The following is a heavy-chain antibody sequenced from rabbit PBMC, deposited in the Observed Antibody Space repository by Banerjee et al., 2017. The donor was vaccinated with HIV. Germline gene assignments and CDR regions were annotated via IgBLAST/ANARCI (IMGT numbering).Heavy chain of an antibody. Sequence: QSLEESGGDLVKPGASLTLTCTASGFTISSSYYMCWVRQAPGKGLEWIACIYSSNGKTWYATWAKGRFTISKTSSTTVTLQMTSLTAADTATYFCARDAGYAGSNLWGQGTLVTVS. V-gene: IGHV1S40*01. CDR3: ARDAGYAGSNL. CDR1: GFTISSSYY. J-gene: IGHJ4*01. CDR2: IYSSNGKT. D-gene: IGHD4-2*01.